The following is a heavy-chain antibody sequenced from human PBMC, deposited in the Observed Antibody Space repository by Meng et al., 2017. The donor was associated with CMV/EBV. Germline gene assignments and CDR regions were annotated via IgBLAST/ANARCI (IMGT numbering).Heavy chain of an antibody. J-gene: IGHJ6*02. CDR3: ARSRRGVHYYGMDV. V-gene: IGHV4-34*01. CDR2: INHSGGT. CDR1: GGSFSGYY. Sequence: SQTRSLTGAVYGGSFSGYYWSWIRQPPGKGLEWIGEINHSGGTNYNPSLKSRVTISVDTSKNQFSLKLSSVTAADTAVYYCARSRRGVHYYGMDVWGQGTTVTVSS. D-gene: IGHD3-10*01.